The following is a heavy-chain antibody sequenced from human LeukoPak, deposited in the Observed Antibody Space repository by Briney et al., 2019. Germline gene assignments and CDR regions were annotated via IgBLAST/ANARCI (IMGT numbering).Heavy chain of an antibody. J-gene: IGHJ5*02. CDR1: GGSISSYY. CDR3: ARAEKLLWFGELLFDH. CDR2: IYYSGST. Sequence: PSETLSLTCTVSGGSISSYYWSWIRQPPGKGLERIGYIYYSGSTNYNPSLKSRVTISVDTSKNQFSLKLSSVTAADTAVYYCARAEKLLWFGELLFDHWGQGTLVTVSS. D-gene: IGHD3-10*01. V-gene: IGHV4-59*01.